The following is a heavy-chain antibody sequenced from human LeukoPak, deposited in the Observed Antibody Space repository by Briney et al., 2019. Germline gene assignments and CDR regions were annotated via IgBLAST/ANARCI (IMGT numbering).Heavy chain of an antibody. V-gene: IGHV3-73*01. D-gene: IGHD3-22*01. J-gene: IGHJ4*02. CDR2: IRSKANSYAT. CDR1: GFTFSSTT. CDR3: TRRYYYDSSGYYQGDY. Sequence: GGSLRLSCAASGFTFSSTTLHWVRQAPGKGLEWVGRIRSKANSYATSYGASVKGRFTISRDDSKNTAYLQMNSLKTEDTAVYYCTRRYYYDSSGYYQGDYWGQGTLVTVSS.